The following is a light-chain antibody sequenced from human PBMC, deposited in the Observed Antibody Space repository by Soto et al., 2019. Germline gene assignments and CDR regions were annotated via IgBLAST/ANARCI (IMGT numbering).Light chain of an antibody. CDR3: QRYNNWPLT. J-gene: IGKJ4*01. CDR2: DTS. V-gene: IGKV3-15*01. Sequence: EILMTQSPATLSVSPGAGATLSCRASQGIGDTLAWYQHKPGQTPRLIIYDTSTRATGVPARFSGSRSGTEFTLTINSLQSEDFAVYYCQRYNNWPLTFGGGTKVDIK. CDR1: QGIGDT.